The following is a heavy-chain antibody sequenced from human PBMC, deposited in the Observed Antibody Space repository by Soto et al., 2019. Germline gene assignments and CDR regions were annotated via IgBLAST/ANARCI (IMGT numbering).Heavy chain of an antibody. CDR3: VKEACRGVHCPSWDYLDV. CDR1: GFTFSSYA. CDR2: ISGSGGST. V-gene: IGHV3-23*01. D-gene: IGHD2-15*01. Sequence: PGGSLRLSCAASGFTFSSYAMSWVRQAPGKGLEWVSAISGSGGSTYYADSVKGRFTISRDNSKNTLYLQMSALRVEDTALYYCVKEACRGVHCPSWDYLDVWGKGTTVTVSS. J-gene: IGHJ6*03.